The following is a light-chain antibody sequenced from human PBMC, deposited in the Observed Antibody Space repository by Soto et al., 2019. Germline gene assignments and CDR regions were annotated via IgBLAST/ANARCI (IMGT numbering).Light chain of an antibody. J-gene: IGLJ1*01. CDR2: TNS. CDR1: RSNIGANYD. Sequence: QSALTQPPSVSGAPGQRVTISCSGSRSNIGANYDVHWYQHLPGTAPKLLIYTNSNRPSGVPDRFSGSKSGTSASLAITGLQAEDEADYYCQSYDSSLSGYVVGTGTKVTVL. V-gene: IGLV1-40*01. CDR3: QSYDSSLSGYV.